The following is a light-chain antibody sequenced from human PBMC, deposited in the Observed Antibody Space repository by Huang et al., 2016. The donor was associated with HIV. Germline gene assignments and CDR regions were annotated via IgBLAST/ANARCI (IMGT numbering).Light chain of an antibody. CDR1: QSLLQSNGYNY. CDR2: LGS. J-gene: IGKJ3*01. V-gene: IGKV2-28*01. CDR3: MQALQTPFT. Sequence: DIVMTQSPVSLPVTPGEPASVSCRSSQSLLQSNGYNYLSWYLQKPGQSPQLLIYLGSNRASGVPDRFSGSESGTDFTLKISRVEAEDVGVYYCMQALQTPFTFGPGTKVHIK.